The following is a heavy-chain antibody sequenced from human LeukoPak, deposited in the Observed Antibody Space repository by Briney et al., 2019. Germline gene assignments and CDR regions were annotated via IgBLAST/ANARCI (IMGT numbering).Heavy chain of an antibody. CDR1: GFTFSNAW. Sequence: GGSLRLSCAASGFTFSNAWMSWVRQAPGKGLEWVSRIKSKTDGGTTDYAAPVKGRFTISRDDSKNTLYLQMNSLKTEDTAVYYCTTDSRPNEDFWREILDMGFDYWGQGTLVTVSS. CDR2: IKSKTDGGTT. V-gene: IGHV3-15*01. D-gene: IGHD3-3*01. CDR3: TTDSRPNEDFWREILDMGFDY. J-gene: IGHJ4*02.